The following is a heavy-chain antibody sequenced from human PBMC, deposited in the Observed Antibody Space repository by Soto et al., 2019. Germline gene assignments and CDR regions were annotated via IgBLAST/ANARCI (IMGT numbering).Heavy chain of an antibody. Sequence: SETLSLTCAVYGGSFSGYYLSWSRQPPGKGLEWIGEINHSGSTNYNPSLKSRVTISVDTSKNQFSLKLSSVTAADTAVYYCARGDKKQPVIGYYYYGMDVWGQGTTVTVSS. CDR1: GGSFSGYY. D-gene: IGHD6-13*01. CDR3: ARGDKKQPVIGYYYYGMDV. V-gene: IGHV4-34*01. J-gene: IGHJ6*02. CDR2: INHSGST.